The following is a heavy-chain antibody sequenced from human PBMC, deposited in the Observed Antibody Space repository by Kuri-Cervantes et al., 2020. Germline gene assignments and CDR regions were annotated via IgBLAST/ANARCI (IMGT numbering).Heavy chain of an antibody. J-gene: IGHJ4*02. CDR2: IYYSGST. CDR3: ARAVEMATINTGFDY. CDR1: GGSISSYY. D-gene: IGHD5-24*01. V-gene: IGHV4-39*01. Sequence: GSLRLSCTVSGGSISSYYWSWIRQPPGKGLEWIGSIYYSGSTYYNPSLKSRVTISVDTSKNQFSLKLSSVTAADTAVYYCARAVEMATINTGFDYWGQGTLVTVSS.